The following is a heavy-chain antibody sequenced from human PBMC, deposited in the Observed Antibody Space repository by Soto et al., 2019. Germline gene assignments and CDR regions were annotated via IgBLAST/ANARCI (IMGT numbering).Heavy chain of an antibody. J-gene: IGHJ4*02. CDR1: GGSISSYY. V-gene: IGHV4-59*01. Sequence: PSETLSLTCTVSGGSISSYYWSWIRQPPGKGLEWIGYIYYSGSTNYNPSLKSRVTISVDTSKNQFSLKLSSVTAADTAVYYCARDQSIAARPFGFDYWGQGTLVTVSS. CDR3: ARDQSIAARPFGFDY. CDR2: IYYSGST. D-gene: IGHD6-6*01.